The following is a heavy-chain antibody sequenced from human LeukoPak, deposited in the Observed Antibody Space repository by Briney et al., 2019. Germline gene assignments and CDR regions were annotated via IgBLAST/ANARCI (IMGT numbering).Heavy chain of an antibody. V-gene: IGHV3-73*01. CDR2: IRSKANSYAT. J-gene: IGHJ4*02. CDR3: TRPGSSGLTVPY. CDR1: GFTFSGSA. Sequence: GGSLRLSCAASGFTFSGSAMHWVRQASGKGPEWVGRIRSKANSYATAYAASVKGRFTISRDDSKNTAYLQMNSLKTEDTAVYYCTRPGSSGLTVPYWGQGTLVTVSS. D-gene: IGHD3-22*01.